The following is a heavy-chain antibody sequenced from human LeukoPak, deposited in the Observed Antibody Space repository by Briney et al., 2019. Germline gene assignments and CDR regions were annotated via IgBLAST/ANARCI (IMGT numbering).Heavy chain of an antibody. CDR2: IKSKTDGGTT. CDR3: TTPVDYHFDY. V-gene: IGHV3-15*01. D-gene: IGHD4-11*01. CDR1: RFTFSTYW. J-gene: IGHJ4*02. Sequence: GGSLRLSCAASRFTFSTYWMSWVRQAPGKGLEWVGRIKSKTDGGTTDYAAPVKGRFTISRDDSKNTLYLQMNSLKTEDTAVYYCTTPVDYHFDYWGQGTLVTVSS.